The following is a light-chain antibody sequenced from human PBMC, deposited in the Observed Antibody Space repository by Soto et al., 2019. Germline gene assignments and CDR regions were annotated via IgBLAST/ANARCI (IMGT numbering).Light chain of an antibody. CDR3: QQTRSYPST. CDR2: GAS. Sequence: EIVMTQSPATLSVSPGERATLSCRASQSVNSYLAWYQQKPGQAPRLLIYGASSRATGIPVRFSGSGSGTEFTLTISSLQAEDFATYYCQQTRSYPSTFGGGTKVDI. J-gene: IGKJ4*01. V-gene: IGKV3-15*01. CDR1: QSVNSY.